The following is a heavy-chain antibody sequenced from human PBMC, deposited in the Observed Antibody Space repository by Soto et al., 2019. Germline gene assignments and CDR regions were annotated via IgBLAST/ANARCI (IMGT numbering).Heavy chain of an antibody. V-gene: IGHV1-69*13. D-gene: IGHD3-22*01. Sequence: ASVKVSCKASGGTFSSYAISWVRQAPGQGLEWMGGIIPIFGTANYAQKFQGRVTITADESTSTAYMELSSLRSEDTAVYYCARGPYYYDSSGYYPVYYFDYWGQEPWSPSPQ. CDR3: ARGPYYYDSSGYYPVYYFDY. CDR1: GGTFSSYA. CDR2: IIPIFGTA. J-gene: IGHJ4*01.